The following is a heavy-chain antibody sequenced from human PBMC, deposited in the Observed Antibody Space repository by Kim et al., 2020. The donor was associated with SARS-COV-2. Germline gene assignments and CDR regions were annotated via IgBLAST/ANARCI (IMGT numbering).Heavy chain of an antibody. J-gene: IGHJ6*02. CDR1: GGSFSGHY. V-gene: IGHV4-34*01. Sequence: SETLSLTCAVYGGSFSGHYWSWIRQPPGKGLEWIGEINHSGRTNYNPSLKSRVTISVDTSKNQVSLKLSSVTAADTAVYYCARGRAVTTFFRQYGMDVWGQGTTVTVSS. CDR2: INHSGRT. CDR3: ARGRAVTTFFRQYGMDV. D-gene: IGHD4-17*01.